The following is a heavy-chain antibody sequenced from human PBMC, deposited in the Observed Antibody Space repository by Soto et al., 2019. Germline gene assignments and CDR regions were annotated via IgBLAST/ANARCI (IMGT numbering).Heavy chain of an antibody. CDR1: GGSLSSSSYY. CDR2: IYYSGST. J-gene: IGHJ4*02. D-gene: IGHD1-26*01. CDR3: ARPNRIVGFSRPNEYYFDY. Sequence: QLQLQESGPGLVKPSETLSLTCTVSGGSLSSSSYYWGWIRQPPGKGLEWIGSIYYSGSTYYNPSLKSRVTISVDTSKNQFSLKLSSVTAADTAVYYCARPNRIVGFSRPNEYYFDYWGQGTLVTVSS. V-gene: IGHV4-39*01.